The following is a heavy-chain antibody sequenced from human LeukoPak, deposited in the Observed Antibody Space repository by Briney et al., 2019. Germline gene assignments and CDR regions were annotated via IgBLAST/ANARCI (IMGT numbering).Heavy chain of an antibody. D-gene: IGHD3-22*01. J-gene: IGHJ4*02. CDR2: INPNSGGT. CDR1: GYTFTGYY. CDR3: ARGRVYDSSGYYFFDY. V-gene: IGHV1-2*02. Sequence: ASVKVSCKASGYTFTGYYMHWVRHAPGQGLEWMGWINPNSGGTNYAQKFQGRVTMTRDTSISTAYMELSRLRSDDTAVYYCARGRVYDSSGYYFFDYWGQGTLVTVSS.